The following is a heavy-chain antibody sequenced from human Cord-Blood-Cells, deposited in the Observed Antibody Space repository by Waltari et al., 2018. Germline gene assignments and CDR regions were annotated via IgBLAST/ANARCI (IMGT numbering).Heavy chain of an antibody. V-gene: IGHV1-69*09. CDR1: GGTFSSYA. Sequence: QVQLVQSGAEVKKPGSSVKVSCKASGGTFSSYAISWVRQAPGQGLEWMGRIIPILGIANYAQKFQGRVTITADKSTSTAYMELSSLRSEDTAVYYCARVFPDVDTAMVDYWGQGTLVTVSS. CDR3: ARVFPDVDTAMVDY. CDR2: IIPILGIA. D-gene: IGHD5-18*01. J-gene: IGHJ4*02.